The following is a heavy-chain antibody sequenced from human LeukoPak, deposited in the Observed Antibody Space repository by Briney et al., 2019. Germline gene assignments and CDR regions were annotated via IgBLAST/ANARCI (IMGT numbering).Heavy chain of an antibody. CDR3: ARNYYDILTGYRN. CDR1: GLSVSSNY. J-gene: IGHJ4*02. Sequence: GGSLRLSCTASGLSVSSNYMSWVRQAPGKGLEWVSIIYSGGSTYYADSVKGRFTISRDNSKNTQYLQMNSLRAEDTAVYYCARNYYDILTGYRNWGQGTLVTVSS. V-gene: IGHV3-53*01. CDR2: IYSGGST. D-gene: IGHD3-9*01.